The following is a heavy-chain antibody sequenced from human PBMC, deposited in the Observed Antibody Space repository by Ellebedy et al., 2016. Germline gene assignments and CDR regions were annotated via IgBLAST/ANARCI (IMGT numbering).Heavy chain of an antibody. V-gene: IGHV1-2*02. CDR1: GYTFTGYY. CDR3: ARDVPRKSPAAGRPLFNP. Sequence: ASVKVSXXASGYTFTGYYMHWVRQAPGQGLEWMGWINPNSGGTNYAQKFQGRVTMTRDTSISTAYMELSRLRSDDTAVYYCARDVPRKSPAAGRPLFNPWGQGTLVTVSS. CDR2: INPNSGGT. D-gene: IGHD2-2*01. J-gene: IGHJ5*02.